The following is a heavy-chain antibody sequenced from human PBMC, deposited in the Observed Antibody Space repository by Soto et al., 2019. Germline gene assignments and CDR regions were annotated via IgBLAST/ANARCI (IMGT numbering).Heavy chain of an antibody. CDR2: ISYSGTT. Sequence: QVQLQQSGPGLVKPSETLSLKCTVSGGSIISYCWSWIRQPPGKGLVYIGYISYSGTTDYNPSLKGRLTISVDTSKNQLSLKLSSVTAADTAVYYWARLGSCSGAPCNYYIDVWGIGTTVAVSS. V-gene: IGHV4-59*01. D-gene: IGHD2-15*01. CDR1: GGSIISYC. J-gene: IGHJ6*03. CDR3: ARLGSCSGAPCNYYIDV.